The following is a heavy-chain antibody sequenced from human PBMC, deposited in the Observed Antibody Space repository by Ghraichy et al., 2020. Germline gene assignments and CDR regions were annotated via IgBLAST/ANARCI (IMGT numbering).Heavy chain of an antibody. CDR1: GDSFSSYA. Sequence: SVKVSCKASGDSFSSYAISWIRQAPGQGLEWMGGIIPISGVEKYSQKFQGRATITADESTSTVYMELSSLISDDTAVYYCATKGPSTIFGRMDVWGKGTTVIVS. V-gene: IGHV1-69*13. D-gene: IGHD3-3*01. J-gene: IGHJ6*03. CDR2: IIPISGVE. CDR3: ATKGPSTIFGRMDV.